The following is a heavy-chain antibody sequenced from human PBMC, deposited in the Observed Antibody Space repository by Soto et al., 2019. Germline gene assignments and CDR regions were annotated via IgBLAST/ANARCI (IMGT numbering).Heavy chain of an antibody. CDR2: INPNSGGT. CDR1: GYTFTGYY. V-gene: IGHV1-2*02. D-gene: IGHD6-6*01. J-gene: IGHJ5*02. Sequence: QVPLVQSGAEVKKPGASVKVSCKASGYTFTGYYMHWVRQAPGQGLEWMGWINPNSGGTNYAQKFQGRVTMTRDTSISTAYMELSRLRSDDTAVYYCARVVYTTSSSSFWWFDPWGQGTLVTVSS. CDR3: ARVVYTTSSSSFWWFDP.